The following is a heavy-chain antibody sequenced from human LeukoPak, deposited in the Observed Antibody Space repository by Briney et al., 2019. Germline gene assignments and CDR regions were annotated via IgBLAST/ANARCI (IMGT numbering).Heavy chain of an antibody. CDR1: GFTFSSYT. CDR2: ITTSDGNT. V-gene: IGHV3-23*01. CDR3: AKDGGLWVSAHWGDS. D-gene: IGHD7-27*01. Sequence: SGGSPRLSCAASGFTFSSYTMSWVRQVPGKGLEWVSTITTSDGNTYYADSVKGRFTVSRDNSKNTLFLQMNSLRAEDTAVYYCAKDGGLWVSAHWGDSWGRGTLVTVSS. J-gene: IGHJ4*02.